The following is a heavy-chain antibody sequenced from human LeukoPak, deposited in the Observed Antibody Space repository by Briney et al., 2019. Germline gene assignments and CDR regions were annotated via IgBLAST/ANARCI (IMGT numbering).Heavy chain of an antibody. J-gene: IGHJ5*02. Sequence: SGGSLRLSCAASGFTFTSYSMNWVRQAPGKGLEWVSSISSSSYIYYADSVKGRFTISRDNAKNSLYLQMNSLRAEDTAVYYCARAHSSSLAWFDPWGQRTLVTVSS. CDR2: ISSSSYI. V-gene: IGHV3-21*01. CDR1: GFTFTSYS. D-gene: IGHD6-13*01. CDR3: ARAHSSSLAWFDP.